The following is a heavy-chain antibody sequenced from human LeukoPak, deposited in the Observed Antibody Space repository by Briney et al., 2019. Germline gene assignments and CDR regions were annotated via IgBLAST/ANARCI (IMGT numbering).Heavy chain of an antibody. CDR3: AREKPLAGGSSAFDI. Sequence: PSETLSLTCTVSGGSISSYYWSWIRQPPGKGLEWIGYIYYSGSTNYNPSLKSRVTISADTSKNQFSLKLSSVTAADTAVYYCAREKPLAGGSSAFDIWGQGTMVTVSS. CDR2: IYYSGST. V-gene: IGHV4-59*01. CDR1: GGSISSYY. J-gene: IGHJ3*02. D-gene: IGHD1-14*01.